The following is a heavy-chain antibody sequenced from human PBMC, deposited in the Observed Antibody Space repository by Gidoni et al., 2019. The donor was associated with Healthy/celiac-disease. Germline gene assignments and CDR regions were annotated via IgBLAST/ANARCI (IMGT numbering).Heavy chain of an antibody. CDR1: GFTFSSYW. CDR2: INSDGSST. Sequence: EVQLVESGGGLVQPGGSLRLSCAASGFTFSSYWMHWVRQAPGKGLVWVSRINSDGSSTSYADSVKGRFTISRDNAKNTLYLQMNSLRAEDTAVYYCARDLKQLVAAQYFDYWGQGTLVTVSS. CDR3: ARDLKQLVAAQYFDY. J-gene: IGHJ4*02. D-gene: IGHD6-6*01. V-gene: IGHV3-74*01.